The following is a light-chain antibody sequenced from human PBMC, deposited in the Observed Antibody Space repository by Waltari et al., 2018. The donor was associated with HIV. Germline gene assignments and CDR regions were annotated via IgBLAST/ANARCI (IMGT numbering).Light chain of an antibody. J-gene: IGKJ3*01. V-gene: IGKV3-15*01. CDR1: QSVSTN. CDR2: GAS. CDR3: QQYQTWPLT. Sequence: ETVMTQRPVTLSVSPGERPTTSCMASQSVSTNVTWYQHKSGQAPRLLIYGASTRATAIPARFSGSGSGTEFTLTITSLQSDDYATYYCQQYQTWPLTFGPGTTVDI.